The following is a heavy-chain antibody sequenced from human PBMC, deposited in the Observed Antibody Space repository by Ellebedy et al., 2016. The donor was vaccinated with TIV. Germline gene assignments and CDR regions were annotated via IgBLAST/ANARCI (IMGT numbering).Heavy chain of an antibody. Sequence: PGGSLRLSCAASGFTFSNYGMHWVRQAPGKGLDWVALISYDGSNKYYAGSVKGRFSISRDNSKKTLYLQMNSLRVEDSAIYYCARAPMDYWGQGTLVTVSS. V-gene: IGHV3-30*03. CDR3: ARAPMDY. J-gene: IGHJ4*02. CDR1: GFTFSNYG. CDR2: ISYDGSNK.